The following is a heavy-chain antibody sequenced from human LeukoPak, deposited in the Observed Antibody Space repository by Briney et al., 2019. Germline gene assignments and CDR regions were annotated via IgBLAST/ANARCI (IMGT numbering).Heavy chain of an antibody. D-gene: IGHD1-26*01. V-gene: IGHV4-39*01. CDR1: GGSISSSFY. Sequence: KTSETLSLTCSVSGGSISSSFYWGWIRQSPGEGLEWIGSIYYGGSTYYNPSLKSRVTISVDTSRNQFSLRLNYVTVADTAVYHCARQGQSGRYTAEFFEHWGQGTLVTVSS. J-gene: IGHJ1*01. CDR2: IYYGGST. CDR3: ARQGQSGRYTAEFFEH.